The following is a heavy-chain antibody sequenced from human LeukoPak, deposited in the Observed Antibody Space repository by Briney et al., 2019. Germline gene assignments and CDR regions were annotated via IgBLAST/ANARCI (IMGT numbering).Heavy chain of an antibody. Sequence: GGSLRLSCAASGFTFSSYAMRWVRQAPGKGLEWVSAISCSGGSTYYADSVKGRFTISRDNSKNTLYLQLNSLRSEDTAVYYCAKVKGSEGYCSITSCLADYWGQGTLVTVSS. D-gene: IGHD2-2*01. CDR1: GFTFSSYA. J-gene: IGHJ4*02. CDR3: AKVKGSEGYCSITSCLADY. V-gene: IGHV3-23*01. CDR2: ISCSGGST.